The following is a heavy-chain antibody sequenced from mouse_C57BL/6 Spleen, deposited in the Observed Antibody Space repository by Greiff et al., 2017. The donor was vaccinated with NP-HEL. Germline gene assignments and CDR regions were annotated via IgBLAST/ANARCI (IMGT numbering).Heavy chain of an antibody. CDR2: IYPGDGVT. CDR3: ARSAGSNWYFDV. D-gene: IGHD1-1*01. Sequence: QVQLQQSGPELVKPGASVKISCTASGYAFSSSWMNWVKQRPGKGLEWIGRIYPGDGVTNYNGKFKGKATLTADQSSSPAYMQLSLLTSEDSAVYCCARSAGSNWYFDVWGTGTTVTVSS. V-gene: IGHV1-82*01. CDR1: GYAFSSSW. J-gene: IGHJ1*03.